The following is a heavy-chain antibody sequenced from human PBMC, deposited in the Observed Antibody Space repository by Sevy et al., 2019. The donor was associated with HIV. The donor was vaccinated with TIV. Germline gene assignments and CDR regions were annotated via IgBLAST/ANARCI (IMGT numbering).Heavy chain of an antibody. V-gene: IGHV1-2*02. Sequence: ASVKVSCKASGYTFTDYYIHWMRQPPGQGLEWMGWINPKSDAPLYAQKFQGRITMTTDTSTGTAYMELSRLRSDDTAMYFCARALYLDSIGYHSAYAFDIWAQGTMVTVSS. CDR1: GYTFTDYY. CDR3: ARALYLDSIGYHSAYAFDI. J-gene: IGHJ3*02. D-gene: IGHD3-22*01. CDR2: INPKSDAP.